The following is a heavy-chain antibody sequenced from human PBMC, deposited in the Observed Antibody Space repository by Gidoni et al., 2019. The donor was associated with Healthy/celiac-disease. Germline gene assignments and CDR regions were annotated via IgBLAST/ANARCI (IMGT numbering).Heavy chain of an antibody. Sequence: QVQLVESGGGVVQPGRSLRLSCAASGFTFSSYGMHWVRQAPGKGLEWVAVIWYDGSNKYYADSVKGRFTISRENSKNTLYLQMNSLRAEDTAVYYCARMYYYGSGSYYPPSGTSEHDAFDIWGQGTMVTVSS. CDR2: IWYDGSNK. CDR3: ARMYYYGSGSYYPPSGTSEHDAFDI. V-gene: IGHV3-33*01. CDR1: GFTFSSYG. J-gene: IGHJ3*02. D-gene: IGHD3-10*01.